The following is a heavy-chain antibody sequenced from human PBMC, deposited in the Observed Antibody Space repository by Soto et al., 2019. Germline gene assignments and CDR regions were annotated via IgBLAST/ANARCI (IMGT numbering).Heavy chain of an antibody. CDR1: GFTFSTYW. Sequence: GGSLRLSCAASGFTFSTYWMNWVRQAPGKGLEWVAKIKQDGSEKHYVDSVKGRFTISRDNAKNSLYLQMNSLRAEDTAVYYCARGYYGMDVLGQGTTVTVSS. V-gene: IGHV3-7*03. J-gene: IGHJ6*02. CDR3: ARGYYGMDV. CDR2: IKQDGSEK.